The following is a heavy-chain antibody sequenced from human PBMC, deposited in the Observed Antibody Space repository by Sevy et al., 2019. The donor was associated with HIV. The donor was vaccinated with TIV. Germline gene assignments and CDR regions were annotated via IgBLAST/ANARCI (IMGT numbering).Heavy chain of an antibody. V-gene: IGHV3-11*01. J-gene: IGHJ4*02. D-gene: IGHD6-19*01. CDR2: ISSSSSTI. CDR1: GFTFSDYY. Sequence: RGFLRLSCAASGFTFSDYYMSWIRQAPGKGLERVSYISSSSSTIYYADSVKGRFTISSDNAKNSLYLQMNSLRAEDTAVYYCARYLQGGAAVAAHFDYWGQGTLVIVSS. CDR3: ARYLQGGAAVAAHFDY.